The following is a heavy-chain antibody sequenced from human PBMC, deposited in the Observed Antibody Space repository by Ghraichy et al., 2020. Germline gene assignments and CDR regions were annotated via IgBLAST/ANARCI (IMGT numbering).Heavy chain of an antibody. V-gene: IGHV3-7*03. CDR3: ASSGLDY. Sequence: GESLNISCAASGFTFSSYWMSWVRQAPGKGLEWVANIKQDGREKYYVDSVKGRFTISRDNAKNSLYLQMNSLRAEDTAVYYCASSGLDYWGQGTLVTVSS. CDR2: IKQDGREK. CDR1: GFTFSSYW. J-gene: IGHJ4*02. D-gene: IGHD6-19*01.